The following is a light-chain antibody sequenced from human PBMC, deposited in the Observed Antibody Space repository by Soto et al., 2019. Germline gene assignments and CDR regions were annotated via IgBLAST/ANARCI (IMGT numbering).Light chain of an antibody. V-gene: IGKV3-20*01. Sequence: EVVLTQSPDTLSLSPGETATLSCRASQSINNNFLAWYQQRPGQAPRLLIFRVSTRASGIPDRFRGSGSGTDFTLTITRLEPEDFALYYGQQYTNLPRTFGQGTKVEIK. CDR2: RVS. CDR1: QSINNNF. CDR3: QQYTNLPRT. J-gene: IGKJ1*01.